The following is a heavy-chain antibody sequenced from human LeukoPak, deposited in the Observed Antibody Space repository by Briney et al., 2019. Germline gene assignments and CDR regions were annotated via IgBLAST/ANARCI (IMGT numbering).Heavy chain of an antibody. D-gene: IGHD6-19*01. CDR1: GFTFSSYA. CDR2: INHSGST. Sequence: GSLRLSCAASGFTFSSYAMSWVRQPPGKGLEWIGEINHSGSTNYNPSLKSRVTISVDTSKNQFSLKLSSVTAADTAVYYCAGARYSSGNDGFDYWGQGTLVTVSS. J-gene: IGHJ4*02. CDR3: AGARYSSGNDGFDY. V-gene: IGHV4-34*08.